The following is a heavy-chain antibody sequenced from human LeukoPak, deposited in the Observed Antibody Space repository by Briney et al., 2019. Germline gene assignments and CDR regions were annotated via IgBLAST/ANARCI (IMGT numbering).Heavy chain of an antibody. Sequence: GGSLRLSCAASGFIFGEHYMSWIRQAPGKGLECISYISSSGLTIYYADSVKGRFTISRDNAKDSLYLQMNSLRVEDTALYYCASNKERFDPWGRGTLVTVSS. CDR3: ASNKERFDP. J-gene: IGHJ5*02. V-gene: IGHV3-11*04. CDR1: GFIFGEHY. CDR2: ISSSGLTI.